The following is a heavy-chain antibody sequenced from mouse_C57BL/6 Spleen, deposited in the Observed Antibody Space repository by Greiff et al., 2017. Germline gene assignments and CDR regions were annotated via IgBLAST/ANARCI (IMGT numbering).Heavy chain of an antibody. D-gene: IGHD1-1*01. J-gene: IGHJ1*03. CDR3: ARGNYYGSSYWYFDV. CDR1: GYTFTSYW. Sequence: QVQLQQPGAELVKPGASVKLSCKASGYTFTSYWMQWVKQRPGQGLEWIGEIDPSDSYTNYNQKFKGKATLTVDTSSRTAYMQLTSLTSEDSAVYYCARGNYYGSSYWYFDVWGTGTTVTVSS. CDR2: IDPSDSYT. V-gene: IGHV1-50*01.